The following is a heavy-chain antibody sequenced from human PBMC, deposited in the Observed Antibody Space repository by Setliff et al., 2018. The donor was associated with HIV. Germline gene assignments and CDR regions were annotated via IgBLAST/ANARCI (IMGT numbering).Heavy chain of an antibody. D-gene: IGHD2-15*01. CDR3: ARQWSGSCSGGSCYPIDS. V-gene: IGHV4-39*01. CDR2: IYYSGST. CDR1: GGSISSYY. Sequence: PSETLSLTCTVSGGSISSYYWGWLRQPPGKGLEWIGSIYYSGSTDYNPSLKSRVTISADTSKNQFSVKLTSVTAADTAVYYCARQWSGSCSGGSCYPIDSWGQGTLVTVSS. J-gene: IGHJ4*02.